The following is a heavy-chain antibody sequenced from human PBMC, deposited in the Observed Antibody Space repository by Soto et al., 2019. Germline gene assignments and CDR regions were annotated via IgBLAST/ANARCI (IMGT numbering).Heavy chain of an antibody. Sequence: VQLVQSGAEVKKSGESLKISCKGSGFTFSNHWIAWVRQMPGRGLEWMGIIYGGDSDTRYSPSFQGQVTISADKSMNSVYVQWRSLLASETAMYFCAGRFRYWSVESCLHVWGGGTTVTVSS. CDR3: AGRFRYWSVESCLHV. D-gene: IGHD2-15*01. CDR2: IYGGDSDT. J-gene: IGHJ6*04. CDR1: GFTFSNHW. V-gene: IGHV5-51*03.